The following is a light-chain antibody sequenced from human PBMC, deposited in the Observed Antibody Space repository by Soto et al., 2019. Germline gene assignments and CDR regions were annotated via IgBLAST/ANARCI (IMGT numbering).Light chain of an antibody. J-gene: IGKJ2*01. Sequence: EIVMTQSPATLSVSPGERATLSCRASQSVSSNLAWYQQKPGQAPRLLIYGASTRATGITARFSGSGSGTEFTLTISSLQSEDFAFYYCQQYNNWPPMYTFGQGTKLEIK. CDR3: QQYNNWPPMYT. CDR2: GAS. CDR1: QSVSSN. V-gene: IGKV3-15*01.